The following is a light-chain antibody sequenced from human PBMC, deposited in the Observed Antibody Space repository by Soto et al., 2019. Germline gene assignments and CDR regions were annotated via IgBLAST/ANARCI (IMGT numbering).Light chain of an antibody. CDR3: QQYAGSPST. Sequence: EIVLTQSPGTLSLSPGERATLSCRASQSVSNSYLAWYQQKPGQGPRLLIDGASSRATGIPDRFSGSGSGTDFTLTISRREPADFAVYYCQQYAGSPSTFGQGTKVEI. V-gene: IGKV3-20*01. CDR1: QSVSNSY. CDR2: GAS. J-gene: IGKJ1*01.